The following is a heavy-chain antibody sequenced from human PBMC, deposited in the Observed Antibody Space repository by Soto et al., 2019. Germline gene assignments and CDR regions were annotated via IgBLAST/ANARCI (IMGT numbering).Heavy chain of an antibody. J-gene: IGHJ3*02. D-gene: IGHD3-16*02. CDR3: ARTLITFGGVIVPSAFDI. CDR1: GFTVSSNY. CDR2: IYSGGST. Sequence: EVQLVESGGGLVQPGGSLRLSCAASGFTVSSNYMSWVRQAPGKGLEGVSVIYSGGSTYYADSVKGRFTISRDNSKNTLYLQMNSLRAEDTAVYYCARTLITFGGVIVPSAFDIWGQGTMVTVSS. V-gene: IGHV3-66*01.